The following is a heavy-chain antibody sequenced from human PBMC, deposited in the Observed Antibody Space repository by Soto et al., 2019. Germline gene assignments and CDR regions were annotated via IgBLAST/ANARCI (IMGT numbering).Heavy chain of an antibody. CDR2: ISYDGSSI. CDR3: AREGKWLAFFDF. Sequence: QVQLVESGGGVVQPGRSLRLSCESSGFTFSSYGMHWVRQAPGKGLEWVAVISYDGSSIYYADSVKGQFTISRDNSKNTLYLQMNSLRAEDTAVYYCAREGKWLAFFDFWGQGTLVTVSS. D-gene: IGHD6-19*01. CDR1: GFTFSSYG. V-gene: IGHV3-30*03. J-gene: IGHJ4*02.